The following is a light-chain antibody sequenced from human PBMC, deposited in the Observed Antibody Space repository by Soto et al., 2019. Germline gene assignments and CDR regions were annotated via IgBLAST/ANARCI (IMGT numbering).Light chain of an antibody. J-gene: IGKJ1*01. CDR3: QQYYNWWT. CDR1: QSVGSN. Sequence: EIVMTQSPATLSVSPGDRATLSCRASQSVGSNLAWYQQKPGQAPRLLIYGASTRVTGIPARFSGRGSGTEFTLTISSLQSEDFAVYHCQQYYNWWTFGQGTKVDIK. V-gene: IGKV3-15*01. CDR2: GAS.